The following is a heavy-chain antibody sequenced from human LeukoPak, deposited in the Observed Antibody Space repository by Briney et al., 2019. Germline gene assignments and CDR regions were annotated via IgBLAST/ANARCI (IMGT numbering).Heavy chain of an antibody. CDR3: ATSSRYSSGWLPNWLDP. Sequence: ASVKVSCKASGYTFISYGISWVRQAPGQGLEWMGWISAYNGNTNYAQKLQGRVTMTEDTSTDTAYMELSSLRSEDTAVYYCATSSRYSSGWLPNWLDPWGQGTLVTVSS. CDR1: GYTFISYG. CDR2: ISAYNGNT. V-gene: IGHV1-18*01. D-gene: IGHD6-19*01. J-gene: IGHJ5*02.